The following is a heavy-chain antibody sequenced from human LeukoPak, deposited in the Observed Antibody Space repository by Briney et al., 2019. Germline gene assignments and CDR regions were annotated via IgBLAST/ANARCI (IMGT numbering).Heavy chain of an antibody. J-gene: IGHJ3*02. CDR3: ASSGPTGYYFQDAFDI. Sequence: ASVKVSCKVSGYTLTELSMHWVRQAPGKGLEWMGGFDPEDGETIYAQKFQDRVTMTEDTSTDTAYMELSSLRSEDTAVYYCASSGPTGYYFQDAFDIWGQGTMVTISS. CDR1: GYTLTELS. CDR2: FDPEDGET. V-gene: IGHV1-24*01. D-gene: IGHD3-9*01.